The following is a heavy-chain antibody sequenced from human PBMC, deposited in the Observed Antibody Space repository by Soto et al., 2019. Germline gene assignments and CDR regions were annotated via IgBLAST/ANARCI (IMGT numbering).Heavy chain of an antibody. D-gene: IGHD3-16*01. CDR2: IGTTVTTI. CDR1: GFTFSSYE. Sequence: GGSLRLSCTASGFTFSSYEMNWVRQAPGKGLEWVSDIGTTVTTIYYADSVKGRFTISRDNAKNSLYLQMNSLRAEDTAIYYCARKGRYGWFDPWGQGTLVTV. V-gene: IGHV3-48*03. J-gene: IGHJ5*02. CDR3: ARKGRYGWFDP.